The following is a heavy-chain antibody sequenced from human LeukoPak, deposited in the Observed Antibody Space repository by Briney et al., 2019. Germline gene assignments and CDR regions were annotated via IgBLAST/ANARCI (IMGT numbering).Heavy chain of an antibody. CDR1: GFTFSSYG. V-gene: IGHV3-33*08. CDR2: IWYDGSNK. D-gene: IGHD6-19*01. CDR3: ARAEVAVAGILHPAHSDY. Sequence: PGGSLRLSCAASGFTFSSYGMHWVRQAPGKGLEWVAVIWYDGSNKYYADSVKGRFTISRDNSKNTLYLQMNSLRAEDTAVYYCARAEVAVAGILHPAHSDYWGQGTLVTVSS. J-gene: IGHJ4*02.